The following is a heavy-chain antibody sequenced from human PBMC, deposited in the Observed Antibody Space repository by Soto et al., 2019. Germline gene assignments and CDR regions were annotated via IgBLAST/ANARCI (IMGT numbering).Heavy chain of an antibody. CDR2: IYHSGST. Sequence: QVQLQESGPGLVKPSGTLSLTCAVSGGSISSSNWWSWVRQPPGKGLEWIGEIYHSGSTNYNPSLKSRVTISVDKSKNQFSLKPSSVTAADTAVYYCARAGRGYCSGGSCYSGLHGMDVWGQGTTVTVSS. J-gene: IGHJ6*02. CDR1: GGSISSSNW. D-gene: IGHD2-15*01. CDR3: ARAGRGYCSGGSCYSGLHGMDV. V-gene: IGHV4-4*02.